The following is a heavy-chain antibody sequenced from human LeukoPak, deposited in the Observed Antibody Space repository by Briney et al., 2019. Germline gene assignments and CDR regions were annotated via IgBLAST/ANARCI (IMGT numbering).Heavy chain of an antibody. CDR1: GFTFSSYG. D-gene: IGHD1-1*01. V-gene: IGHV3-30*18. CDR2: ISYDGSNK. J-gene: IGHJ4*02. CDR3: AKFLDDYGDC. Sequence: GGSLRLSCAASGFTFSSYGMHWVRQAPGKGLEWVAVISYDGSNKYYADSVKGRFTISRDNSKNTLYLQMNSLRAEDTAVYYCAKFLDDYGDCWGQGTLVTVSS.